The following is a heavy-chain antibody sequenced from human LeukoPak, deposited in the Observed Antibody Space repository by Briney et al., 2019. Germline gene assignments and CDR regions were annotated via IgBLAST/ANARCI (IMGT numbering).Heavy chain of an antibody. V-gene: IGHV4-34*01. CDR1: GGSFSGYY. D-gene: IGHD3-22*01. CDR3: ARGFYYDSSGYHYFDY. Sequence: SETLSLTCAVYGGSFSGYYWSWIRQPPGKGLEWIGEINHSGSTNYNPSLKSRVTVSVDTSKNQFSLKLSSVTAADTAVYYCARGFYYDSSGYHYFDYWGQGTLVTVSS. J-gene: IGHJ4*02. CDR2: INHSGST.